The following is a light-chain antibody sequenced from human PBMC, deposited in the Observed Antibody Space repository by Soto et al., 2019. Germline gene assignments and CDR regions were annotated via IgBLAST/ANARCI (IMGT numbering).Light chain of an antibody. CDR3: SSYTSSSTHWV. Sequence: QSALTQPASVSGSPGQSITISCTGTSSDVGGYNYVSWYQQHPGKAPKLMIYEVSNRPSGVSNRYSGSKSGNTASLTISRLYDEDEADYYCSSYTSSSTHWVFGGGTKLTVL. CDR1: SSDVGGYNY. V-gene: IGLV2-14*01. CDR2: EVS. J-gene: IGLJ3*02.